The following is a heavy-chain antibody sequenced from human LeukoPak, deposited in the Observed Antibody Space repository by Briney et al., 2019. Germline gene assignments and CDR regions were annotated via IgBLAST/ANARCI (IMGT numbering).Heavy chain of an antibody. J-gene: IGHJ4*02. CDR1: GGDFTTYA. Sequence: SVNVSCKASGGDFTTYAISWVRQAAGQGLEWMGSIIPFLGTTNYAQKFQGRVTITADEPTRTAYMELTYVRSDDTAVYYCTIIPNVILFTHYFEYWGQGTLVTVSS. CDR2: IIPFLGTT. D-gene: IGHD2-21*01. V-gene: IGHV1-69*11. CDR3: TIIPNVILFTHYFEY.